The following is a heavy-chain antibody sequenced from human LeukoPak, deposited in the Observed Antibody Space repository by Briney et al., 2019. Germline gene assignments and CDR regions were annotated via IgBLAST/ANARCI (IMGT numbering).Heavy chain of an antibody. J-gene: IGHJ3*02. CDR1: GYTFTGYY. CDR2: INPNSGGT. Sequence: ASVKVSRKASGYTFTGYYMHWVRQAPGQGLEWMGRINPNSGGTNYAQKFQGRVTMTRDTSIGTAYMELSRLRSDDTAVYYCATSSGVAYCSGGSCYSTAFDIWGQGSMVTVSS. V-gene: IGHV1-2*06. CDR3: ATSSGVAYCSGGSCYSTAFDI. D-gene: IGHD2-15*01.